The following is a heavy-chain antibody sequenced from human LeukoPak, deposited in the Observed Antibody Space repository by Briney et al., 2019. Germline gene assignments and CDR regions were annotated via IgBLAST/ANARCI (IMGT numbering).Heavy chain of an antibody. CDR2: ISYDGSNK. Sequence: PWRSLRLLWSASGFTFSSYAMHWVRQAPGKGLEWVAVISYDGSNKYYADSVKGRFTISRDNSKNTLYLQMNSLRAEDTAVYYCARAANAFDIWGQGTMVTVSS. V-gene: IGHV3-30*04. J-gene: IGHJ3*02. CDR1: GFTFSSYA. CDR3: ARAANAFDI.